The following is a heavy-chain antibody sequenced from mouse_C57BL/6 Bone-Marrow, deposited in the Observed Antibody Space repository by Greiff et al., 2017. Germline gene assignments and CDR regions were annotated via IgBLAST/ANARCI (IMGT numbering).Heavy chain of an antibody. Sequence: VQLQQSGPELVKPVASVKISCKASGYAFSSSWMNWVKQRPGKGLGWIGRIYPGDGDTNYNGKFKGKATLTADKSSSTAYMQLSSLTSEDSAVYFCARDVMVTPPYYYAMDYWGQGTSVTVSS. CDR3: ARDVMVTPPYYYAMDY. V-gene: IGHV1-82*01. D-gene: IGHD2-3*01. CDR2: IYPGDGDT. CDR1: GYAFSSSW. J-gene: IGHJ4*01.